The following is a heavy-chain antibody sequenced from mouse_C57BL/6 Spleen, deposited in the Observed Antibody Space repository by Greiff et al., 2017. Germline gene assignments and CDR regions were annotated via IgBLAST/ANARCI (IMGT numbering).Heavy chain of an antibody. CDR3: ARLRTFLDY. J-gene: IGHJ2*01. CDR1: GYTFTDYY. CDR2: INPYNGGT. V-gene: IGHV1-19*01. Sequence: EVQLQQSGPVLVKPGASVKMSCKASGYTFTDYYMNWVKQSHGKSLEWIGVINPYNGGTSYNQKFKGKATLTVDKSSSTAYMELNSLTSEDSAVYYCARLRTFLDYWGQGTTLTVSS.